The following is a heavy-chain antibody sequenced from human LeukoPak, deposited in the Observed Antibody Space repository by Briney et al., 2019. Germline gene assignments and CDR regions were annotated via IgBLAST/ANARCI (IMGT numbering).Heavy chain of an antibody. V-gene: IGHV4-4*07. D-gene: IGHD6-13*01. Sequence: SETLSLTCAVSGGSISSYYWSWIRQPAGKGLEWIGRIYSTGSTNYNPSLKSRVTMSVDTSKNQFSLRLRSVTAADTGVYYCARQIASAGTAGFDFWGQGALVTVSS. CDR3: ARQIASAGTAGFDF. CDR1: GGSISSYY. J-gene: IGHJ4*02. CDR2: IYSTGST.